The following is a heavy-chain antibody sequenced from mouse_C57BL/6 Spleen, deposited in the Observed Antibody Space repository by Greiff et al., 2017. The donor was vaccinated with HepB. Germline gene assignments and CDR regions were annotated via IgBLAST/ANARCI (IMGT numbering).Heavy chain of an antibody. D-gene: IGHD1-1*01. CDR1: GYTFTDYN. Sequence: VQLQQSGPELVKPGASVKIPCKASGYTFTDYNMDWVKQSHGKSLEWIGDINPNYGTTSYNQKFKGKATLTVDQSSSTAYMQLNSLTSEDSAVYYCARNPITTVVAGDYFDYWGQGTTLTVSS. CDR2: INPNYGTT. CDR3: ARNPITTVVAGDYFDY. V-gene: IGHV1-39*01. J-gene: IGHJ2*01.